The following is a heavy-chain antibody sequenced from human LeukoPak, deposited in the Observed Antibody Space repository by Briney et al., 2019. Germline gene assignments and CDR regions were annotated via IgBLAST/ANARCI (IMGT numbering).Heavy chain of an antibody. D-gene: IGHD5-18*01. J-gene: IGHJ4*02. CDR2: IYSGGTT. Sequence: GGSLRLSCAAPGFTVSSNYMSWVRQAPGKGLEWVSVIYSGGTTYYADSVKGRFTISRDNSKNTLHLQMNSLRAEDTAVYYCARDQYSYAHAAHWGQGTLVTVSS. V-gene: IGHV3-66*01. CDR1: GFTVSSNY. CDR3: ARDQYSYAHAAH.